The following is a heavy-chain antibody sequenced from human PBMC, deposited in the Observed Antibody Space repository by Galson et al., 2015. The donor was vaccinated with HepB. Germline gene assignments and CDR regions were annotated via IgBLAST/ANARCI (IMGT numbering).Heavy chain of an antibody. CDR3: AKDPSHYLYYYYMDV. CDR1: GFNFGSYG. CDR2: ILYDGSKK. Sequence: SLRLSCAATGFNFGSYGMYWVRQAPGKGLEWVAIILYDGSKKDYADSVKGRFTVSRDNSNNTLYLQMNSLRPEDTAIYYCAKDPSHYLYYYYMDVWGKGTTLTVSS. J-gene: IGHJ6*03. V-gene: IGHV3-30*02. D-gene: IGHD3-16*02.